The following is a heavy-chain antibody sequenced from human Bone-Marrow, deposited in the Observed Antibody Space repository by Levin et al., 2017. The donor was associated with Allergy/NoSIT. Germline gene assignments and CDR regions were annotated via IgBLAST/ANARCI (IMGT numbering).Heavy chain of an antibody. Sequence: PGGSLRLSCAASGFTFSSYAMSWVRQAPGKGLEWVSAISGSGGSTYYADSVKGRFTISRDNSKNTLYLQMNSLRAEDTAVYYCASMGAYCSGGSCQGKDVWGQGTTVTVSS. CDR3: ASMGAYCSGGSCQGKDV. CDR2: ISGSGGST. J-gene: IGHJ6*02. D-gene: IGHD2-15*01. CDR1: GFTFSSYA. V-gene: IGHV3-23*01.